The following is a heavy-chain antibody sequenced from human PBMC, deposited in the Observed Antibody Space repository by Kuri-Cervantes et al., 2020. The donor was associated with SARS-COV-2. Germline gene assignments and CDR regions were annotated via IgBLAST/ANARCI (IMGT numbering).Heavy chain of an antibody. CDR1: GYTFTGYY. D-gene: IGHD6-13*01. CDR3: ARDVGGGGIAAPFDY. J-gene: IGHJ4*02. Sequence: ASVKVSCKASGYTFTGYYMHWVRQAPGQGLEWMGWINPSSGGTNYAQKFQGRVTMTRDTSISTAYMELSRLRSDDTAVYYCARDVGGGGIAAPFDYWGQGTLVTVSS. CDR2: INPSSGGT. V-gene: IGHV1-2*02.